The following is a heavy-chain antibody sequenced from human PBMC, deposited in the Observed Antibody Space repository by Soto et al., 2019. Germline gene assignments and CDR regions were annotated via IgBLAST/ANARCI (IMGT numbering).Heavy chain of an antibody. Sequence: EVQLLESGGGLVQPGGSLRLSCAASGFTFSSYAMTWVRRAPGKGLEWVSAISGSGNTTYYADSVKGRFTISRDSSKNTLYLQMNSLTTEHTAVYFCEKDISSSWYPPYWGHGTLVTTSS. CDR2: ISGSGNTT. CDR1: GFTFSSYA. D-gene: IGHD6-13*01. V-gene: IGHV3-23*01. CDR3: EKDISSSWYPPY. J-gene: IGHJ4*01.